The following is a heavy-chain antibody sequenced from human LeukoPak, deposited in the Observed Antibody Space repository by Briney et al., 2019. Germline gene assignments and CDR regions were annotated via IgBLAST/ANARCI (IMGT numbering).Heavy chain of an antibody. CDR2: IYTSGST. CDR1: GGSISSYY. CDR3: ARGRYDFWSGYPAPNWFDP. J-gene: IGHJ5*02. D-gene: IGHD3-3*01. V-gene: IGHV4-4*07. Sequence: SETLSLTCTVSGGSISSYYWSWIRQPAGKGLEWIGRIYTSGSTNYNPSLKSRVTMSVDTSKNQFSLKLSSVTAADTAVYYCARGRYDFWSGYPAPNWFDPWGQGTLVTVSS.